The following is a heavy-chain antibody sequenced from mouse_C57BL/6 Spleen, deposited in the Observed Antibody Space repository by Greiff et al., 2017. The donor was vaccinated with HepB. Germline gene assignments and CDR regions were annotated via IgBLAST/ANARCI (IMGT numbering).Heavy chain of an antibody. J-gene: IGHJ2*01. V-gene: IGHV14-1*01. CDR1: GFNIKDYY. CDR3: TTYYGSSYDD. D-gene: IGHD1-1*01. Sequence: DVKLVESGAELVRPGASVKLSCTASGFNIKDYYMHWVKQRPEQGLEWIGRVDPEDGDTEYAPKFQGKATMTADTSSNTAYLQPSSLTSEDTAVYYCTTYYGSSYDDWGQGTTLTVSS. CDR2: VDPEDGDT.